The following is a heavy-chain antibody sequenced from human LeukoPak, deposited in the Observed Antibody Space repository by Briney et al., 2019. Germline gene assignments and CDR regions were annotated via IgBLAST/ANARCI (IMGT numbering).Heavy chain of an antibody. CDR2: ISGSGGST. CDR3: AIGGGVVVAATPAFDY. Sequence: GGSLRLSCAASGFTFSSYAMSWVRQAPGEGLEWVSAISGSGGSTYYADPVKGRFTISRDNSKNTLYLQMNSLRAEDTAVYYCAIGGGVVVAATPAFDYWGQGTLVTVSS. CDR1: GFTFSSYA. D-gene: IGHD2-15*01. V-gene: IGHV3-23*01. J-gene: IGHJ4*02.